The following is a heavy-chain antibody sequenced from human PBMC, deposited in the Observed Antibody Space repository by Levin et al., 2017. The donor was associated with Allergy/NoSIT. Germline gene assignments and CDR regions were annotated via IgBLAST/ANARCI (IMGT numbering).Heavy chain of an antibody. J-gene: IGHJ4*02. D-gene: IGHD3-22*01. Sequence: GESLKISCAASGFTFSNYAMHWVRQAPGKGLEWVALISKDGDNKYYADSVKGRFTVSRDNSKNTLYLQMNSLRAEDTAVYYCAKVGPYYYDSSGYDYWGRGTLVTVSS. CDR1: GFTFSNYA. CDR2: ISKDGDNK. V-gene: IGHV3-30*18. CDR3: AKVGPYYYDSSGYDY.